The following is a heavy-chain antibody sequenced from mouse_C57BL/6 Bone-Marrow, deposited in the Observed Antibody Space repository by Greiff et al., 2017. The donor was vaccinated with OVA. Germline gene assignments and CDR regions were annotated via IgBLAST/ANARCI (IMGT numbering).Heavy chain of an antibody. D-gene: IGHD3-2*02. CDR2: IYPGDGDT. J-gene: IGHJ3*01. CDR1: GYAFSSSW. CDR3: ARGGAQALAWFAY. V-gene: IGHV1-82*01. Sequence: VKLQQSGPELVKPGASVKISCKASGYAFSSSWMNWVKQRPGKGLEWIGRIYPGDGDTNYNGKFKGKATLTADKSSSTAYMQLSSLTSEDSAVYFCARGGAQALAWFAYWGQGTLVTVSA.